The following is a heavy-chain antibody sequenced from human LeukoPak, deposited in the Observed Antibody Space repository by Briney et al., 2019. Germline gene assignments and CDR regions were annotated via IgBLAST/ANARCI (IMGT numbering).Heavy chain of an antibody. D-gene: IGHD2-2*01. J-gene: IGHJ4*02. CDR3: ARDVSTSGVPAATYY. V-gene: IGHV1-46*01. CDR1: GYTFTSCY. Sequence: ASVKVSCKASGYTFTSCYMHWVRQAPGQGLEWMGIINPSGGSTSYAQKFQGRVTMTRDTSTSIVYMELSSLRSEDTAVYYCARDVSTSGVPAATYYWGQGTLVTVSS. CDR2: INPSGGST.